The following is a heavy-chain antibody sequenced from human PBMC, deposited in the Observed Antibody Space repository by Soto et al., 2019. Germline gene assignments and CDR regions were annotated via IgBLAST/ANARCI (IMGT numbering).Heavy chain of an antibody. CDR3: ARAGYSSSWYGYYYYYMDV. Sequence: EVQLVESGGGLVKPGGSLRLSCAASGFTFSSYSMNWVRQAPGKGLEWVSSISSSSSYIYYADSVKGRFTISRDNAKNSLYLQMNSLRAEDTAVYYCARAGYSSSWYGYYYYYMDVWGKGTTVTVSS. V-gene: IGHV3-21*01. D-gene: IGHD6-13*01. CDR1: GFTFSSYS. CDR2: ISSSSSYI. J-gene: IGHJ6*03.